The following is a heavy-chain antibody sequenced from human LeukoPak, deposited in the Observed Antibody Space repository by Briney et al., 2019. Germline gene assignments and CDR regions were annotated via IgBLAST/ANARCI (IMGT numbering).Heavy chain of an antibody. J-gene: IGHJ4*02. CDR2: IYTSGST. CDR1: GGSFSGYY. Sequence: SETLSLTCAVYGGSFSGYYWSWIRQPAGKGLEWIGRIYTSGSTNYNPSLKSRVTISVDTSKNQFSLKLSSVTAADTAVYYCARGEGDILTAPTYDYWGQGTLVTVSS. CDR3: ARGEGDILTAPTYDY. V-gene: IGHV4-59*10. D-gene: IGHD3-9*01.